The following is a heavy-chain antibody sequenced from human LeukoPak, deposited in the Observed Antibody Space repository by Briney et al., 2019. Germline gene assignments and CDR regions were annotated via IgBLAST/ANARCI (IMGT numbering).Heavy chain of an antibody. J-gene: IGHJ6*02. Sequence: AGGSLRLSCAASGFTVSSNYMSWVRQAPGKGLEWVSVIYSGGSTYYADSVKGRFTISRHNSKNTLYLQMNSLRAEDTAVYYCARGGNGAAPNCSSTSCYPRHYYGMDVWGQGTTVTVSS. CDR3: ARGGNGAAPNCSSTSCYPRHYYGMDV. V-gene: IGHV3-53*04. D-gene: IGHD2-2*01. CDR2: IYSGGST. CDR1: GFTVSSNY.